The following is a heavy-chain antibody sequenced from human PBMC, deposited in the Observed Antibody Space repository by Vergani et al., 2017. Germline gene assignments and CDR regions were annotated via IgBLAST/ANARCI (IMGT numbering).Heavy chain of an antibody. D-gene: IGHD6-19*01. Sequence: QVQLQESGPGLVKPSETLSLTCTVSGYSISSGYYWGWIRQPPGKGLEWIGSIYHSGSTYYNPSLKSRVTRSVDTSKNQFSLKLSSVTAADTAVYYCARDYSSGYNWFDPWGQGTLVTVSS. J-gene: IGHJ5*02. CDR1: GYSISSGYY. CDR3: ARDYSSGYNWFDP. CDR2: IYHSGST. V-gene: IGHV4-38-2*02.